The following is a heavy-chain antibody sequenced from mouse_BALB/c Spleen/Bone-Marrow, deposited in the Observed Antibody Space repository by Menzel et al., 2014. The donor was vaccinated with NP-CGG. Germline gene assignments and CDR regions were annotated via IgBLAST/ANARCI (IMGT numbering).Heavy chain of an antibody. D-gene: IGHD1-1*01. Sequence: VKLQESGAELVRPGSSVKISCKASGYAFSRSWMNWVKQRPGQGLEWIGQIYPGDGDTNYSGKFKGRATLTADKSSGTAYMQLSSLTSEDSAVYFCAGSTPLAYWGQGTLVTVSA. CDR2: IYPGDGDT. CDR3: AGSTPLAY. J-gene: IGHJ3*01. CDR1: GYAFSRSW. V-gene: IGHV1-80*01.